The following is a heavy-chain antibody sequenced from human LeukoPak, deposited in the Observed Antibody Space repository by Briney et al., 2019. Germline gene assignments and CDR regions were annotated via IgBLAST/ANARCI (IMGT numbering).Heavy chain of an antibody. CDR2: ISAYNGHT. D-gene: IGHD3-22*01. Sequence: ASVKVSCKASGYTFNNYGITWVRQAPGQGLEWMGWISAYNGHTKYAQKLQGRVTMTTETSTSTAYMELRSLRFDDTAVYYCARGFPPRRDYDSRGYYSYYFDHWGQGTLVTVSS. CDR3: ARGFPPRRDYDSRGYYSYYFDH. V-gene: IGHV1-18*01. CDR1: GYTFNNYG. J-gene: IGHJ4*02.